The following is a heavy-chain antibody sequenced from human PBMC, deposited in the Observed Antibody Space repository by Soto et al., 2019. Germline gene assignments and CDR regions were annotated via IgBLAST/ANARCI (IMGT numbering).Heavy chain of an antibody. Sequence: SETLSLTCTVSGGSLSSSSYYWGWIRQPPGKGLEWIGSIYYSGSTYYNPSLKSRVTISVDTSKNQFSLKLSSVTAADTAVYYCARHKRAAAAGNGWFDPWGQGTLVT. D-gene: IGHD6-13*01. CDR2: IYYSGST. CDR1: GGSLSSSSYY. J-gene: IGHJ5*02. V-gene: IGHV4-39*01. CDR3: ARHKRAAAAGNGWFDP.